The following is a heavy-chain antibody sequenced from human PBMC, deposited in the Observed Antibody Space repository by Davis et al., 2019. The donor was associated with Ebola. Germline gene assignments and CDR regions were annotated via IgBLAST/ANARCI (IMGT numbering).Heavy chain of an antibody. D-gene: IGHD2-2*02. Sequence: GSLRLSCAVYGGSFSGYYWSWIRQPPGKGLEWIGEINHSGSTNYNPSLKSRVTISVDTSKNQFSLKLSSVTAADTAVYYCARDTDAFDIWGQGTMVTVSS. CDR1: GGSFSGYY. J-gene: IGHJ3*02. CDR2: INHSGST. CDR3: ARDTDAFDI. V-gene: IGHV4-34*01.